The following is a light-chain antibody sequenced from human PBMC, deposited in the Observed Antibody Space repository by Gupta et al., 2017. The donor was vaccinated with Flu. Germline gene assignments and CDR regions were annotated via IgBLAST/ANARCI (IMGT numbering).Light chain of an antibody. CDR1: HSLLHSNGYNY. CDR3: KEALKSPLT. CDR2: LGY. V-gene: IGKV2-28*01. J-gene: IGKJ4*01. Sequence: VTPGEPASISCRSSHSLLHSNGYNYLHWYLQRPGQSPQLLIYLGYSRASGVPDRFSGSGSGTDFTLKISRVEAEDVGVYYCKEALKSPLTFGGGTKVEIK.